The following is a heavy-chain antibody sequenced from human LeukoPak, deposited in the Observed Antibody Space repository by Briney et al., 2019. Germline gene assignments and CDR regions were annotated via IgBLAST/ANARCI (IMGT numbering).Heavy chain of an antibody. J-gene: IGHJ3*02. CDR2: IYPHDSDT. CDR1: GFNFITYW. Sequence: GESLKISCQTSGFNFITYWIGWVRQMPGKGLEWMGIIYPHDSDTRYSPSFQGQVTFSADKSLNTAYLQWGSLKASDTAMYYSARRRIVDTGWYEGAFDIGRRGTSVSV. D-gene: IGHD6-19*01. CDR3: ARRRIVDTGWYEGAFDI. V-gene: IGHV5-51*01.